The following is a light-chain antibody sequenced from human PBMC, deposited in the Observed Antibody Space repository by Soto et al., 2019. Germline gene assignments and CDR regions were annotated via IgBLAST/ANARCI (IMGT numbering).Light chain of an antibody. Sequence: PGARATLSCRASQSVCSYLAWYQQKPGQAPRLLMYDASKRATGIPARFSGGGSGTDFTLTISSLEPEYFAVYYCQQRSSAITFGQGTRLEIK. J-gene: IGKJ5*01. CDR2: DAS. V-gene: IGKV3-11*01. CDR3: QQRSSAIT. CDR1: QSVCSY.